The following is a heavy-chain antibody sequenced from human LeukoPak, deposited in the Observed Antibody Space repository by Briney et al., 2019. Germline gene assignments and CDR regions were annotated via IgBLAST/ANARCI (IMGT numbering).Heavy chain of an antibody. J-gene: IGHJ6*02. CDR2: INPNSGGT. Sequence: ASVKVSCKASGYTFTGYYMHWVRQAPGQGLEWMGWINPNSGGTNYAQKFQGRVTMTRDTSISTAYMELNRLRSDDTAVYYCARDRSSSRFGYYYYGMDVWGQGTTVTVSS. CDR1: GYTFTGYY. CDR3: ARDRSSSRFGYYYYGMDV. D-gene: IGHD6-13*01. V-gene: IGHV1-2*02.